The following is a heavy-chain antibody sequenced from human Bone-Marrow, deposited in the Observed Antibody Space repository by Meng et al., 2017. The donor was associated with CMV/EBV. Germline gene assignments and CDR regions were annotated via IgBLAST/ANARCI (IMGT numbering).Heavy chain of an antibody. Sequence: GTFSSYASSWVRQAPGQGLEWMGGIIPIFGTANYAQKFQGRVTITTDESTSTAYMELSSLRSEDTAVYYCARGLRYCSSTSCATPDYWGQGTLVTVSS. CDR3: ARGLRYCSSTSCATPDY. CDR1: GTFSSYA. J-gene: IGHJ4*02. D-gene: IGHD2-2*01. CDR2: IIPIFGTA. V-gene: IGHV1-69*05.